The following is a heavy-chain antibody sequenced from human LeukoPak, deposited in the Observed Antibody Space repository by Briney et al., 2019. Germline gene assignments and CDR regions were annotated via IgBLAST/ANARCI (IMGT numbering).Heavy chain of an antibody. Sequence: PGGSLTLSCAASGFTFSYYWMLWLRQTPGKGLVSVARIGSDGGSTRYADSVKGRFTISRDNAKNTLYLQLNSLSADDTGIYYCARDDTNGIDYWGQGTLVTVSS. CDR1: GFTFSYYW. CDR2: IGSDGGST. D-gene: IGHD2-2*01. J-gene: IGHJ4*02. CDR3: ARDDTNGIDY. V-gene: IGHV3-74*01.